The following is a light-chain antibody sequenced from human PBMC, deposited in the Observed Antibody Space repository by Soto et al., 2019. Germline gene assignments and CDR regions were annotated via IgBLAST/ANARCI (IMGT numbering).Light chain of an antibody. CDR2: EVS. Sequence: QSALTQPASVSGSPGQSIAISCTGTSSDVGGYNYVSWSQQHPGKAPKLMIYEVSNRPSGVSDRFSGSKSGNTASLIISGLQAEDEADYYCSSYTSSSTWVFGGGTQLTVL. V-gene: IGLV2-14*01. CDR3: SSYTSSSTWV. CDR1: SSDVGGYNY. J-gene: IGLJ3*02.